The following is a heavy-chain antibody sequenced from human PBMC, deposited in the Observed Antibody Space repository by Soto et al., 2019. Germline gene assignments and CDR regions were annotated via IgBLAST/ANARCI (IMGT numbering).Heavy chain of an antibody. CDR2: IYYSGST. D-gene: IGHD3-22*01. Sequence: PSETLSLTCTVSGGSISSGDYYWSWIRQPPGKGLEWIGYIYYSGSTYYNPSLKSRVTISVDTSKNQFSLKLSSVTAADTAVYYCARVKWYYYDSSGHRPWVWGQGTLVTVSS. CDR3: ARVKWYYYDSSGHRPWV. V-gene: IGHV4-30-4*01. CDR1: GGSISSGDYY. J-gene: IGHJ4*02.